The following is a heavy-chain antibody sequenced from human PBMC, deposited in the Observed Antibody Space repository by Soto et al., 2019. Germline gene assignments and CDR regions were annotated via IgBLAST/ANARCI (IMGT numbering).Heavy chain of an antibody. CDR1: GFTVSSNY. D-gene: IGHD3-22*01. CDR2: IYSGGST. J-gene: IGHJ1*01. Sequence: EVQLVESGGGLVQPGGSLRLSCAASGFTVSSNYMSWVRQAPGKGLEWVSVIYSGGSTYYADSVKGRFTISRDNSKNTLYLQMTSLRAEDTAVYYCARDGYDSSGYYPEYFQHWGQGTLVTVSS. CDR3: ARDGYDSSGYYPEYFQH. V-gene: IGHV3-66*01.